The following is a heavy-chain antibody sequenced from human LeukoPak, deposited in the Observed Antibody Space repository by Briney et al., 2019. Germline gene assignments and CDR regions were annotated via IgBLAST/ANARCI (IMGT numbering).Heavy chain of an antibody. CDR2: IYHSGST. Sequence: PSQTLSLTCAVSGGSISSGGYSWSWIRQPPGKGLEWIGYIYHSGSTYYNPSLKSRVTISVDRSKNQFSLKLGSVTAADTAVYYCARGPRSSWFDPWGQGTLVTVSS. CDR3: ARGPRSSWFDP. J-gene: IGHJ5*02. CDR1: GGSISSGGYS. D-gene: IGHD6-19*01. V-gene: IGHV4-30-2*01.